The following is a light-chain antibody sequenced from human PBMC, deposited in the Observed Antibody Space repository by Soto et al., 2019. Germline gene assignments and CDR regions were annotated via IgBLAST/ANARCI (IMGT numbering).Light chain of an antibody. CDR3: QQYQNSPRT. Sequence: PGERATVSCRASQRVGGSSLAWYQQRPGQAPRLLIYDTSKRATGIPDRFSGSGSGTDFTLTISRLEPEDFVVYYCQQYQNSPRTFGQGTKVEIK. CDR1: QRVGGSS. V-gene: IGKV3-20*01. CDR2: DTS. J-gene: IGKJ1*01.